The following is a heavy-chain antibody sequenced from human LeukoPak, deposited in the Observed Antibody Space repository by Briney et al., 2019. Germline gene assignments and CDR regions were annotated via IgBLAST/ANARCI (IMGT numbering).Heavy chain of an antibody. D-gene: IGHD3-22*01. CDR1: GYSISSGYS. CDR3: ARDIFYYDSSGYFAFDI. CDR2: IYRTGST. J-gene: IGHJ3*02. Sequence: SENLSLTCTVSGYSISSGYSWGWIRQPPGKGLEWIGTIYRTGSTYYNPSLKSRVTISVDTSKNQFSLRLSSVTAADTAVYYCARDIFYYDSSGYFAFDIWGQGIMVTVSS. V-gene: IGHV4-38-2*02.